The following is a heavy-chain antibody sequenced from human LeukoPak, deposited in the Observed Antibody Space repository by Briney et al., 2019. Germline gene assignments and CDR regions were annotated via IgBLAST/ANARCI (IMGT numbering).Heavy chain of an antibody. CDR2: IYPGDSET. CDR1: GYDFSNNW. V-gene: IGHV5-51*01. CDR3: ASEDEYFQH. J-gene: IGHJ1*01. Sequence: GESLKISFEGSGYDFSNNWIGWVRQMPGKGLEWVAIIYPGDSETRYTPSFEGQVTIQADKSINTAYLQCSSLKASDSAMYYCASEDEYFQHWGQGKLVTVSS.